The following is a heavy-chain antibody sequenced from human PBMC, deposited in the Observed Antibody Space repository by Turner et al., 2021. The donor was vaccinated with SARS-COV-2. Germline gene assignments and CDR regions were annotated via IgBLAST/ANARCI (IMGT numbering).Heavy chain of an antibody. CDR1: VGSVSSSTYY. D-gene: IGHD1-26*01. CDR2: IYYSGST. J-gene: IGHJ3*02. Sequence: QLQLQESSPGVVKRSETLSLTGTVSVGSVSSSTYYWGWIRQPPGKGLEWIGSIYYSGSTDSNASLKSRVTISGNTSKNQFSLKLSSVTAADTAVYYCERQSEWALLGVLDAFDIWGQGTMVTVSS. CDR3: ERQSEWALLGVLDAFDI. V-gene: IGHV4-39*01.